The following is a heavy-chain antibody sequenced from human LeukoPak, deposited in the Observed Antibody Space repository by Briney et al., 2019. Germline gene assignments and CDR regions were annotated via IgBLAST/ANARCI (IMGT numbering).Heavy chain of an antibody. CDR2: ISAYNGNT. D-gene: IGHD4-17*01. V-gene: IGHV1-18*01. J-gene: IGHJ3*02. CDR1: GYTFTSYG. CDR3: ARGLDYGDYDCAFDI. Sequence: ASVKVSCKASGYTFTSYGISWVRQAPGQGLEWMGWISAYNGNTNYAQKLQGRVTMTTDTSTSTAYMELRSLRSDDTAVYYCARGLDYGDYDCAFDIRGQGTMVTVSS.